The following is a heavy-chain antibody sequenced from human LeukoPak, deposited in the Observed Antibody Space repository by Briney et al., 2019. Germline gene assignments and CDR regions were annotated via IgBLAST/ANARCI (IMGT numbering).Heavy chain of an antibody. CDR2: ISAYNGNT. J-gene: IGHJ5*02. CDR3: ASPAPHGWFDP. Sequence: ASVKVSCKASGYTFTSYGISWVRQAPGQGLEWMRWISAYNGNTNYAQKLQGRVTMTTDTSTSTAYMELRSLRSDDTAVYYCASPAPHGWFDPWGQGTLVTVSS. V-gene: IGHV1-18*01. CDR1: GYTFTSYG.